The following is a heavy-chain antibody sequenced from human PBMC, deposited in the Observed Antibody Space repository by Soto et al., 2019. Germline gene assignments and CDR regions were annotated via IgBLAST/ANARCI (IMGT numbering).Heavy chain of an antibody. D-gene: IGHD5-18*01. CDR1: GYSFTSYW. CDR2: IYPGDSDT. Sequence: GESLKISCKGSGYSFTSYWIGWVRQMPGKGLEWMGIIYPGDSDTRYSPSFQGQVTISADKSISTAYLQWSSLKASDTAMYYCARLGGYSYGSLYYYYYGMDVWGQGTTVTVS. CDR3: ARLGGYSYGSLYYYYYGMDV. J-gene: IGHJ6*02. V-gene: IGHV5-51*01.